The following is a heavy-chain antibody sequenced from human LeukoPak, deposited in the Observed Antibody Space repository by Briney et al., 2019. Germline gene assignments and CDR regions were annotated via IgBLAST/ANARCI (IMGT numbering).Heavy chain of an antibody. CDR3: AKDQDGSGPDY. Sequence: GGSLRLSCAASGFTFSSYGMHWVRQAPGKGLEWVAVISYDGSNKYYADSVKGRFTISRDNSKNTLYLQMSSLRAEDTAVYYCAKDQDGSGPDYWGQGTLVTVSS. J-gene: IGHJ4*02. D-gene: IGHD3-10*01. V-gene: IGHV3-30*18. CDR2: ISYDGSNK. CDR1: GFTFSSYG.